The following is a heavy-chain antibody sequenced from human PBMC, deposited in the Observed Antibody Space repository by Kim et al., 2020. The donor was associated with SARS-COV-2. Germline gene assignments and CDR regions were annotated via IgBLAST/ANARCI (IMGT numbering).Heavy chain of an antibody. CDR2: INGGDGNT. J-gene: IGHJ3*02. Sequence: ASVKVSCKASGYTFPNYAMHWVRQAPGESLEWMGWINGGDGNTMYSQKFQDRVTITRDTSATTVYMELSSLTPEDTAVYYCARESLFGASEISGAFDIWGQGTMITVSS. V-gene: IGHV1-3*01. D-gene: IGHD3-10*01. CDR1: GYTFPNYA. CDR3: ARESLFGASEISGAFDI.